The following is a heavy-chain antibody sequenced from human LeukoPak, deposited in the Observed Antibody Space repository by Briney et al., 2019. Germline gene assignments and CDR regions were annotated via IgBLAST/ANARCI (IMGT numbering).Heavy chain of an antibody. D-gene: IGHD3-3*01. CDR2: IYYSGST. CDR1: GGSISSGDYY. J-gene: IGHJ3*02. Sequence: SETLSLTCTVSGGSISSGDYYWSWIRQPPGKGLEWIGHIYYSGSTYYNPSLKSRVTISVDTSKNQFSLKLSSVTAADTAVYYCARSPFPDFWSGTGAFDIWGQGTMVTVSS. CDR3: ARSPFPDFWSGTGAFDI. V-gene: IGHV4-30-4*08.